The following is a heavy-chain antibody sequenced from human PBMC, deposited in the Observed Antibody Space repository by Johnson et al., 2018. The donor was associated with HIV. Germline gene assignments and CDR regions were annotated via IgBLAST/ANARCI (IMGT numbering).Heavy chain of an antibody. Sequence: QLVESGGGLVQPGRSLRLSCAASGFTFDDYAMHWVRQPPGKGLEWVSGISWNSGSIGHADSVKGRFTISRDNAKNSLYLQMNNLRPEDTALYYCARGPGGSAFDIWGQGTMVTVSS. CDR3: ARGPGGSAFDI. CDR2: ISWNSGSI. D-gene: IGHD3-16*01. CDR1: GFTFDDYA. J-gene: IGHJ3*02. V-gene: IGHV3-9*01.